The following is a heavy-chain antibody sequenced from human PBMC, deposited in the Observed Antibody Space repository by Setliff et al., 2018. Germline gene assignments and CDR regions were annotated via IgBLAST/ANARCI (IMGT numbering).Heavy chain of an antibody. J-gene: IGHJ3*02. V-gene: IGHV1-18*01. Sequence: RASVKVSCKASGYTFTNYGFTWVRQAPGQGLEWMGMIITNTGKTSYPKKFQGRVTMTTDTYTGTGYMELRSLTSDDTAVYFCARDRFYNSWSGTSITAPHDAFDIWGQGTMVT. D-gene: IGHD3-3*01. CDR2: IITNTGKT. CDR1: GYTFTNYG. CDR3: ARDRFYNSWSGTSITAPHDAFDI.